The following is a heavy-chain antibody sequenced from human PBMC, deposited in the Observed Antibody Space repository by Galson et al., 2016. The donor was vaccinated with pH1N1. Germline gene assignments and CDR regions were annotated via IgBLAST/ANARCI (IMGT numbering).Heavy chain of an antibody. Sequence: SLRLSCAASGFTFSSCGIYWVRQAPGKGLEWVGNILYNGNDKYYADSVKGRFTISIDSSMTTVHLQMISVTVEDTAVYFCARDESGYGDSFPDVFDIWGQGTMVTVSS. CDR3: ARDESGYGDSFPDVFDI. CDR2: ILYNGNDK. J-gene: IGHJ3*02. D-gene: IGHD4-17*01. CDR1: GFTFSSCG. V-gene: IGHV3-30*12.